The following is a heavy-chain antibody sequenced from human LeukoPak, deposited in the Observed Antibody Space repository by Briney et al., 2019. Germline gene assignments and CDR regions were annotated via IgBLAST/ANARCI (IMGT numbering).Heavy chain of an antibody. V-gene: IGHV3-23*01. CDR1: GFTVSTYG. CDR3: AKPLYNSGWYGGGDY. D-gene: IGHD6-19*01. CDR2: FSGSEDSA. J-gene: IGHJ4*02. Sequence: GGSLRLSCAASGFTVSTYGMSWVRQAPGKGPEWVSGFSGSEDSAYYADSVKGRFTISRDNSKNTLYLQMNSLGAEDTAVYYCAKPLYNSGWYGGGDYWGQGTLVTVSS.